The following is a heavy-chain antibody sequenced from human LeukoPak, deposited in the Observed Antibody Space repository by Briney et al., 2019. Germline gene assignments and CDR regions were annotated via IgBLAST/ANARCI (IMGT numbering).Heavy chain of an antibody. CDR2: ISSSSSYI. V-gene: IGHV3-21*01. J-gene: IGHJ4*02. CDR3: AKDREDYYGSGSYYKGGYFDY. CDR1: GFTFSSYG. D-gene: IGHD3-10*01. Sequence: NPGGSLRLSCEGSGFTFSSYGMNWVRQAPGKGLEWVSSISSSSSYIYYADSVKGRFTISRDNAKNSLYLQMNSLRAEDTAVYYCAKDREDYYGSGSYYKGGYFDYWGQGTLVTVSS.